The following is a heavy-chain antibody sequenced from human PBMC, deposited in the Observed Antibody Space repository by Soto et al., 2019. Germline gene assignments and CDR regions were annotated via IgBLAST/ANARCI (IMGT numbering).Heavy chain of an antibody. CDR1: GFTFSSYA. V-gene: IGHV3-23*01. CDR2: ISGSGGST. CDR3: AKDTSVAVSLGSFYAFDI. Sequence: GGSLRLSCAASGFTFSSYAMSWVRQAPGKGLEWVSAISGSGGSTYYADSVKGRFTISRDNSKNTLYLQMNSLRAEDTAVYYCAKDTSVAVSLGSFYAFDIWGQGTMVTVSS. D-gene: IGHD6-19*01. J-gene: IGHJ3*02.